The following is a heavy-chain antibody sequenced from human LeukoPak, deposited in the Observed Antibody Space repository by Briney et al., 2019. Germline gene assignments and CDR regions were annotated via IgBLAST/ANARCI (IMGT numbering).Heavy chain of an antibody. D-gene: IGHD2/OR15-2a*01. CDR2: ISDIGSI. J-gene: IGHJ4*02. V-gene: IGHV4-59*08. CDR3: AGHHPRNTVDF. Sequence: SETLSLTWTVSGGSISSYYWSWMRQPPGKGLEWIAYISDIGSINYNPSLKSRVTISLDTSKNQFSLKLSSVTAADTAVYYCAGHHPRNTVDFWGQGTLVTVSS. CDR1: GGSISSYY.